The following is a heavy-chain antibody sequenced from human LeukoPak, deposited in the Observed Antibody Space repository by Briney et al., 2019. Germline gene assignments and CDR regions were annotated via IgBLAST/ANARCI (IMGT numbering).Heavy chain of an antibody. CDR3: ARGPHPITMIVDGT. D-gene: IGHD3-22*01. V-gene: IGHV1-2*02. CDR2: INPNSGGT. CDR1: GYTFTGYY. Sequence: ASVKVSCKASGYTFTGYYMHWVRQAPGQGLEWMGWINPNSGGTNYAQKFQGRVTMTRDTSISTAYMELSSLRSEDTAVYYCARGPHPITMIVDGTWGQGTLVTVSS. J-gene: IGHJ5*02.